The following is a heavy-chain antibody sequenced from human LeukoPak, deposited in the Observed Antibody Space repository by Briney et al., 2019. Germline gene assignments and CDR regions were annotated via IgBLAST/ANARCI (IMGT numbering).Heavy chain of an antibody. J-gene: IGHJ3*02. CDR2: IYSGGST. CDR3: ASTSYSYAHAFDI. Sequence: GGPLRLSCAASGFTVSSNYMSWVRQAPGKGLEWVSVIYSGGSTYYADSVKGRFTISRDNSKNTLYLQMNSLRAEDTAVYYCASTSYSYAHAFDIWGQGTMVTASS. CDR1: GFTVSSNY. D-gene: IGHD5-18*01. V-gene: IGHV3-53*01.